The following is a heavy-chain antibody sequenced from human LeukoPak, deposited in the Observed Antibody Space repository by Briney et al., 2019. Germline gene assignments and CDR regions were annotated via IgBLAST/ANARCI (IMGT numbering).Heavy chain of an antibody. CDR3: AKYVSAKGPPYALDV. Sequence: GGSLRLSCAASEFTFNNYAMQWVRQAPGNGLEWVSGISASGGSTWYADTVKGLFTISRDTSKNTVYLQMNSLRAEDTAVYYCAKYVSAKGPPYALDVWGQGTTVTVPS. J-gene: IGHJ6*02. CDR1: EFTFNNYA. D-gene: IGHD3-10*02. V-gene: IGHV3-23*01. CDR2: ISASGGST.